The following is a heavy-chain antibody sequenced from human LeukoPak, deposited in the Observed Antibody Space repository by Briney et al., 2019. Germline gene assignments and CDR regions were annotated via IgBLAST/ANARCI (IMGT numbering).Heavy chain of an antibody. V-gene: IGHV3-66*01. CDR1: GFTVSSNY. D-gene: IGHD4-17*01. CDR2: IYSGGST. Sequence: GVSLRLSCAAFGFTVSSNYMSWDRQAPGKGLEWVSVIYSGGSTYYADSVKGRFTISRDNSKNTLYLQMNSLRAEDTAVYYCARDPPYGDPSFDYWGQGTLVTVSS. J-gene: IGHJ4*02. CDR3: ARDPPYGDPSFDY.